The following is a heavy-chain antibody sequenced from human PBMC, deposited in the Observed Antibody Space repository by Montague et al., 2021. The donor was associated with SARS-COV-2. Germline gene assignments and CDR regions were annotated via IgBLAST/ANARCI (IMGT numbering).Heavy chain of an antibody. Sequence: SETLSLTCAVYGGSFSGYYWSWIRQPPGKGLEWIGEINHSGSTNYNPSLKSRATISVDTPKNQFSLKLSSVTAADTAVYYCASLTLGYCSSTSCYSDWFDPWGQGTLVAVSS. CDR3: ASLTLGYCSSTSCYSDWFDP. CDR2: INHSGST. V-gene: IGHV4-34*01. CDR1: GGSFSGYY. D-gene: IGHD2-2*02. J-gene: IGHJ5*02.